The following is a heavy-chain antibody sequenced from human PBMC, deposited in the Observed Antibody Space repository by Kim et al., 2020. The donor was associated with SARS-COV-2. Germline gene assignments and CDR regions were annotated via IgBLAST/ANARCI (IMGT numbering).Heavy chain of an antibody. J-gene: IGHJ6*02. CDR3: AKQRGLGGSGSYYRAYYYYGMDV. Sequence: GGSLRLSCAASGFTFSSYAMSWVRQAPGKGLEWVSAISGSGGSTYYADSVKGRFTISRDNSKNTLYLQMNSLRAEDTAVYYCAKQRGLGGSGSYYRAYYYYGMDVWGQGTTVTVSS. CDR1: GFTFSSYA. CDR2: ISGSGGST. D-gene: IGHD3-10*01. V-gene: IGHV3-23*01.